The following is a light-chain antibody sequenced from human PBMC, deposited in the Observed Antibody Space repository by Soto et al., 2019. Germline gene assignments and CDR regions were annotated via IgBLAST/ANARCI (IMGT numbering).Light chain of an antibody. V-gene: IGKV1-39*01. Sequence: DIQMTQSPSSLSASVGDRVTITCRASQSISSYLNWYQQKPGKAPKLLIYAESSLQSGVPSRFSGSGSGTEFTLTISSLQPEDFATYYCQKSYSTPWTFGQGTKVEIK. CDR3: QKSYSTPWT. CDR2: AES. J-gene: IGKJ1*01. CDR1: QSISSY.